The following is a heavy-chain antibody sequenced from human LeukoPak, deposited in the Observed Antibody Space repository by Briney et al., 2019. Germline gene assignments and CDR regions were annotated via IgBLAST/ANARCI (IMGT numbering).Heavy chain of an antibody. CDR2: INHSGST. V-gene: IGHV4-34*01. Sequence: SETLSLTCAVYGGSFSGYYRSWIRRPPGKGLEWIGKINHSGSTNYNPSLKSRVTISVDTSKNQFSLKLSSVTAADTAVYYCARVCIAAAGTGSLDYWGQGTLVTVSS. J-gene: IGHJ4*02. CDR3: ARVCIAAAGTGSLDY. D-gene: IGHD6-13*01. CDR1: GGSFSGYY.